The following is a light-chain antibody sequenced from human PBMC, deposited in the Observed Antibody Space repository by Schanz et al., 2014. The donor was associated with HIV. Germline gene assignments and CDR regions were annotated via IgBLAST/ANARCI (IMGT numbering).Light chain of an antibody. CDR1: TSDIGNHDF. Sequence: QSALTQPPSASGSPGQSVTISCTGTTSDIGNHDFVAWYQQHPGKAPTLMIYDVTKPPSGVPARFSGSKSASSASLTVSGLQADDEADYYCSSYGGGDTLLFGGGTKLTVL. V-gene: IGLV2-8*01. CDR2: DVT. CDR3: SSYGGGDTLL. J-gene: IGLJ3*02.